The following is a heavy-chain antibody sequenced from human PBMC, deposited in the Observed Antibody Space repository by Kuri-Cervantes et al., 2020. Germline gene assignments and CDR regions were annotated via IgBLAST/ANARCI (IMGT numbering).Heavy chain of an antibody. CDR1: GFTFDDYA. D-gene: IGHD6-6*01. CDR2: ISWNSGGI. Sequence: SLKIPCAASGFTFDDYAIHWVRQAPGKGLQWVSGISWNSGGIGHADSVKGRFTISRDNAKNSLYLQMNSLRAEDTALYYCAKDLTYRSSSGFDNWGQGTLVTVSS. J-gene: IGHJ4*02. CDR3: AKDLTYRSSSGFDN. V-gene: IGHV3-9*01.